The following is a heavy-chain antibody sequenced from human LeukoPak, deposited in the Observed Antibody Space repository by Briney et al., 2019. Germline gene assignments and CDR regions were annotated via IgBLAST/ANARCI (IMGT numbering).Heavy chain of an antibody. D-gene: IGHD6-13*01. CDR1: GGSISRGSYY. V-gene: IGHV4-61*02. J-gene: IGHJ4*02. Sequence: SQTLSLTCTVSGGSISRGSYYWSWIRQPAGTGLEWIGRIYASGSTNYNPSLKSRVTMSLDTSKNQVSLNLRSVTAADTAVYYCARESSAAAGDYWGQGTLVTVSS. CDR2: IYASGST. CDR3: ARESSAAAGDY.